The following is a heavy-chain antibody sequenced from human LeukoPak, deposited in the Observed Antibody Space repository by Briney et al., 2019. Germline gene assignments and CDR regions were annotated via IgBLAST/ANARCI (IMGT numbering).Heavy chain of an antibody. J-gene: IGHJ3*02. D-gene: IGHD2-2*01. CDR3: ARCSDDDIVVVPAAIYAFDI. Sequence: ASETLSLTCAVYGGSFSGYYWSWIRQPPGKGLEWIGEINHSGSTNYNPSLKSRVTISVDTSKNQFSLKLSSVTAADTAVYYCARCSDDDIVVVPAAIYAFDIWGQGTMVTVSS. CDR1: GGSFSGYY. V-gene: IGHV4-34*01. CDR2: INHSGST.